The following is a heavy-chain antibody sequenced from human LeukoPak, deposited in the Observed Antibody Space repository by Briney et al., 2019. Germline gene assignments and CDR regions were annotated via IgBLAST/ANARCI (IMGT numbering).Heavy chain of an antibody. CDR3: ARGASVVLVAATLDY. Sequence: GESLKISCKGSGYSFTSYWIAWVRRMPGKGLQWMGWISAYNGNTNYPQKLQGRVTMTTDTSTSTAYMELRSLRSDDTAVYYCARGASVVLVAATLDYWGQGTLVTVSS. CDR1: GYSFTSYW. D-gene: IGHD2-15*01. J-gene: IGHJ4*02. V-gene: IGHV1-18*04. CDR2: ISAYNGNT.